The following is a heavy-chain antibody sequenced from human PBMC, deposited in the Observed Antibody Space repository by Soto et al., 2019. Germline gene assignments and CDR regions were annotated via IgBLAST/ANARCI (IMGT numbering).Heavy chain of an antibody. J-gene: IGHJ6*02. CDR1: GYNFAKYW. Sequence: EVQLVQSGAEVKKPGESLKISCQGSGYNFAKYWIGWVRQMPGKDLEWMGFIYPDEYLISYNPSFQCQVTISADKATGPPCLQWGSLKATDTAMYYCARHGLSGWSGGRSSFSLYYYAMDVWGQGTPVTVSS. V-gene: IGHV5-51*01. CDR3: ARHGLSGWSGGRSSFSLYYYAMDV. CDR2: IYPDEYLI. D-gene: IGHD3-3*01.